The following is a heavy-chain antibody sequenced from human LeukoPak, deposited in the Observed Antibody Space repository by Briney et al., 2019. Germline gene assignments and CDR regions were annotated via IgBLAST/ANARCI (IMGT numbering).Heavy chain of an antibody. J-gene: IGHJ5*02. CDR3: ARGGSGSYFSWLDP. V-gene: IGHV1-2*02. CDR2: INPNSGGT. D-gene: IGHD3-10*01. CDR1: GYTFTGYY. Sequence: ASVKVSCKASGYTFTGYYIHWVRQAPGQGLECVGWINPNSGGTNYAQKLQGRVTMTRDTSISTAYMELSRLRSGDTAVYYCARGGSGSYFSWLDPWGQGTLVTVSS.